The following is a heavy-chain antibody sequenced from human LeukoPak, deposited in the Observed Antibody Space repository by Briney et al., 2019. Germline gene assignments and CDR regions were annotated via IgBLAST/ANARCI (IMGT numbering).Heavy chain of an antibody. Sequence: GASVKVSFNASGATFSIYAITWVRHAPGQGLERMGIINPSGGSTSYAQKFQGRVTMTRDTSTSTVYMELSSLRSEDTAVYYCARKAGGSYRLDYWGQGTLVTVSS. CDR1: GATFSIYA. CDR2: INPSGGST. D-gene: IGHD1-26*01. CDR3: ARKAGGSYRLDY. J-gene: IGHJ4*02. V-gene: IGHV1-46*01.